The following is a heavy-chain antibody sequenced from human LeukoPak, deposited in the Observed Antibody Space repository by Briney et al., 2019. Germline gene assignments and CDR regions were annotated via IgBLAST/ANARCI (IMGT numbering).Heavy chain of an antibody. CDR1: GFTFSSYA. V-gene: IGHV3-23*01. CDR2: ISGSGGST. CDR3: AKSYYYYDSSGHYDY. D-gene: IGHD3-22*01. J-gene: IGHJ4*02. Sequence: GGSLRLSCAASGFTFSSYAMSWVRQAPGKGLEWVSAISGSGGSTYYADSVKGRFTISRDNSKNTLYLQMNSLRAEDTAVYYCAKSYYYYDSSGHYDYWGQGTLVTVSS.